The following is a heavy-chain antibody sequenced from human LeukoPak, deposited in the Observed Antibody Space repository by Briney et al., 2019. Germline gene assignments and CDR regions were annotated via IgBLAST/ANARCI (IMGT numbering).Heavy chain of an antibody. J-gene: IGHJ4*02. V-gene: IGHV3-30*18. CDR2: ISYDGSNK. Sequence: TGGSLRLSCAASGFTFSSYGMHWVRQAPGKGLEWVAVISYDGSNKYYADSVKGRFTISRDNSKNTLYLQMNSLRAEDTAVYYCAKDLEMATIRYYFDYWGQGTLVTVSS. D-gene: IGHD5-24*01. CDR1: GFTFSSYG. CDR3: AKDLEMATIRYYFDY.